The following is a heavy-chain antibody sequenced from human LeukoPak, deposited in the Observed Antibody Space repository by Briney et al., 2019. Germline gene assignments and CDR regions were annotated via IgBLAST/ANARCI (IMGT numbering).Heavy chain of an antibody. D-gene: IGHD3-3*01. CDR2: IYPGDSDT. J-gene: IGHJ4*02. CDR1: GHSFTRHW. CDR3: ARSFGVVIPFDY. V-gene: IGHV5-51*01. Sequence: GESLKISCEGSGHSFTRHWIGWVRQMPGKGLEWMGIIYPGDSDTRYSPSFQGQVTISADKSISTAYLQWSSLKASDTAMYYCARSFGVVIPFDYWGQGTLVTVSS.